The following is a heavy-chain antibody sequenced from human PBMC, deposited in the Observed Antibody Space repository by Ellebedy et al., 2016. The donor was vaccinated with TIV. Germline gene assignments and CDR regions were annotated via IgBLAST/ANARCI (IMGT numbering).Heavy chain of an antibody. V-gene: IGHV5-10-1*01. J-gene: IGHJ3*01. CDR1: GYIFTDHW. CDR2: FDPDDSYR. CDR3: MRPPYPPEGFDV. Sequence: GESLKISCKTSGYIFTDHWISWVRQVPGKGLEWMGRFDPDDSYRNYSPSFQDHVTFSADKSTSTAYLQWNSLRASDTAIYYCMRPPYPPEGFDVWGQGTKVTVSP.